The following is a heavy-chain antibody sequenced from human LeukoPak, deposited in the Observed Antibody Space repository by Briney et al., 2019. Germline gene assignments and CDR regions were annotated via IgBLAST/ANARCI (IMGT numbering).Heavy chain of an antibody. V-gene: IGHV1-2*02. D-gene: IGHD4-17*01. Sequence: ASVKVSCKASAYTFTAYFVHWVRQAPGQGLEWLGWMNPNGGDTNFAQKFQGRVTMTRDTSINTAYMELTRLTFDDTAVYYCARGYGDYYFDYWGQGTLVTVSS. J-gene: IGHJ4*02. CDR2: MNPNGGDT. CDR1: AYTFTAYF. CDR3: ARGYGDYYFDY.